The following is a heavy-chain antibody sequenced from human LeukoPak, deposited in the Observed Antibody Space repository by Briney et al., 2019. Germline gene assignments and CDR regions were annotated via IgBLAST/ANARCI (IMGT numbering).Heavy chain of an antibody. CDR1: GFTFSNAW. D-gene: IGHD3-3*01. V-gene: IGHV3-23*01. Sequence: PGGSLRLSCAASGFTFSNAWMNWVRQAPGKGLEWVSAISGSGGSTYYADSVKGRFTISRDNSKNTLYLQMNSLRAEDTAVYYCAKDPGDYDFWSPIHYFDYWGQGTLVTVSS. CDR2: ISGSGGST. CDR3: AKDPGDYDFWSPIHYFDY. J-gene: IGHJ4*02.